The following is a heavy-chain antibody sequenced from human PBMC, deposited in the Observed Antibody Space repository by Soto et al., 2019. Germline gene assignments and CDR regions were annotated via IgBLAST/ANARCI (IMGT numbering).Heavy chain of an antibody. CDR3: ARGRGYSYGLFDY. J-gene: IGHJ4*02. CDR2: IIPILGIA. D-gene: IGHD5-18*01. CDR1: GGTFSSYT. Sequence: QVQLVQSGAEVKKPGPSVKVSCKASGGTFSSYTISWVRQAPGQGLEWMGRIIPILGIANYAQKFQGRVTITADKSTSTAYMELSSLRSEDTAVYYCARGRGYSYGLFDYWGQGTLVTVSS. V-gene: IGHV1-69*02.